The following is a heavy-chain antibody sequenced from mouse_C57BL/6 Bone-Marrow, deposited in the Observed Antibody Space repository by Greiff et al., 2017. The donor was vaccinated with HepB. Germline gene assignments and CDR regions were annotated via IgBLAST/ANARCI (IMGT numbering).Heavy chain of an antibody. CDR3: ATMITTWYFDV. CDR1: GFTFSSFG. D-gene: IGHD2-4*01. J-gene: IGHJ1*01. CDR2: ISSGSSTI. Sequence: VQLKESGGGLVQPGGSRKLSCAASGFTFSSFGMHWVRQAPEKGLEWVAYISSGSSTIYYADTVKGRFTISRDNPKNTLFLRLTSLRSEDTAMYYCATMITTWYFDVWGAGNTVTVSS. V-gene: IGHV5-17*02.